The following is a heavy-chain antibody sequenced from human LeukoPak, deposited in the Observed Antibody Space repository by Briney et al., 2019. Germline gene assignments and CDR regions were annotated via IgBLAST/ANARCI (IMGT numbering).Heavy chain of an antibody. J-gene: IGHJ4*02. D-gene: IGHD6-13*01. CDR2: IIPIFGTA. Sequence: ASVKVSCKASGGTFSSSAINWVRQAPGQGLEWMGGIIPIFGTANYAQKFQGRVTITADESTSTAYMELSSLRSEDTAVYYWARSNIAAAGKFDYWGQGTLVTVSS. CDR1: GGTFSSSA. CDR3: ARSNIAAAGKFDY. V-gene: IGHV1-69*13.